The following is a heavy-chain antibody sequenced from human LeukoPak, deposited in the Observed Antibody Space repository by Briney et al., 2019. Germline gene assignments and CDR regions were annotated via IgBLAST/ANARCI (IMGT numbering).Heavy chain of an antibody. J-gene: IGHJ1*01. CDR1: GYSFSTYW. V-gene: IGHV5-51*01. Sequence: GESLKISCKGSGYSFSTYWIGWVRQMPGKGLEWVGIIYPGDSDTRYSPSFQGQVTISADKSFSTAYLQWSSLKASDTAMYYCARRGIAVAGTPAEYFQHWGQGTQVIVSS. CDR2: IYPGDSDT. CDR3: ARRGIAVAGTPAEYFQH. D-gene: IGHD6-19*01.